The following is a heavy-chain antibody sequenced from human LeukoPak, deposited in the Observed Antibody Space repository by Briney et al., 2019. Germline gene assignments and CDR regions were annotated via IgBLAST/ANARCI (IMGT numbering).Heavy chain of an antibody. CDR3: ARHYYYDSSIDY. J-gene: IGHJ4*02. Sequence: PSETLFLTCTVSGGSISSSSYYWGWIRQPPGKGLEWIGSIYYSGSTYYNPSLKSRVTISVDTSKNQFSLKLSSVTAADTAVYYCARHYYYDSSIDYWGQGTLVTVSS. CDR2: IYYSGST. CDR1: GGSISSSSYY. V-gene: IGHV4-39*01. D-gene: IGHD3-22*01.